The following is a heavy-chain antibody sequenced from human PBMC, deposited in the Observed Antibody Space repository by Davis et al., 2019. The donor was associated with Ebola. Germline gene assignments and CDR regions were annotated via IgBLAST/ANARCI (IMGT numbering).Heavy chain of an antibody. CDR3: ASGRLLWFGDLSGWFDP. CDR1: GGSISSNY. D-gene: IGHD3-10*01. V-gene: IGHV4-4*08. J-gene: IGHJ5*02. CDR2: IYHSGST. Sequence: MPSETLSLTCTVSGGSISSNYWSWIRQPPGKGLEWIGYIYHSGSTNYNPSLKSRVTISVDTSKNQFSLKLSSVTAADTAIYYCASGRLLWFGDLSGWFDPWGQGTLVTVSS.